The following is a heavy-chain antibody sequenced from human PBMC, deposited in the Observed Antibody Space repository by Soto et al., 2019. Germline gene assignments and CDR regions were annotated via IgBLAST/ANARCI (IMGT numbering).Heavy chain of an antibody. D-gene: IGHD5-12*01. CDR2: ISGSGAGT. CDR1: GFSFSNYA. V-gene: IGHV3-23*01. J-gene: IGHJ6*02. CDR3: AKDHGWGGNSAYEYYYYGMDV. Sequence: GGSLRLSCAASGFSFSNYAMNWVRQAPGKGLEWVSVISGSGAGTYYADSVKGRFTISRDNSKNTLYLQMNSPRVEDTAVYYCAKDHGWGGNSAYEYYYYGMDVWGQGTTVTVSS.